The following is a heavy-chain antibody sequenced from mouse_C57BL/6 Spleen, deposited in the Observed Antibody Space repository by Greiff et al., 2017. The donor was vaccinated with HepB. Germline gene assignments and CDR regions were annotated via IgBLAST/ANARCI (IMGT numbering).Heavy chain of an antibody. CDR1: GFTFSSYG. CDR2: ISSGGSYT. D-gene: IGHD6-5*01. CDR3: ARQAYSPFMDY. Sequence: EVHLVESGGDLVKPGGSLKLSCAASGFTFSSYGMSWVRQTPDKRLEWVATISSGGSYTYYPDSVKGRFTISRDNAKNTLYLQMSSLKSEDTAMYYCARQAYSPFMDYWGQGTSVTVSS. J-gene: IGHJ4*01. V-gene: IGHV5-6*01.